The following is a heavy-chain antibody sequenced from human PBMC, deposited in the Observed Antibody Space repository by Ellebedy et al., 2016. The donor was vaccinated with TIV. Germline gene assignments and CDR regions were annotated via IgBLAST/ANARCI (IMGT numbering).Heavy chain of an antibody. V-gene: IGHV3-7*01. CDR3: ARRGSYGDYAVQVNSWFDS. D-gene: IGHD4-17*01. Sequence: PGGSLRLSCAASGFSFRSYWMSWVRQAPGKGLEWVANIYQDGSFRYYVDSVKGRFTISRDNAKNSLFLQMNSLRVEDTAVYYCARRGSYGDYAVQVNSWFDSWGRGTLVTVSS. J-gene: IGHJ5*01. CDR2: IYQDGSFR. CDR1: GFSFRSYW.